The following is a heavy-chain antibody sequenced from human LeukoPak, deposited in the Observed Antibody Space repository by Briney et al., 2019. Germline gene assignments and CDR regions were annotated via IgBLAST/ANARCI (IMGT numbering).Heavy chain of an antibody. CDR3: ARGGYSSGWDYYYYYMDV. CDR2: INPNSGGT. Sequence: ASVKVSCKASGYTFTGYYMHWVQQAPGQGLEWMGWINPNSGGTNYAQKFQGRVTMTRDTSISTAYMELSRLRSDDTAVYYCARGGYSSGWDYYYYYMDVWGKGTTVTVSS. CDR1: GYTFTGYY. J-gene: IGHJ6*03. V-gene: IGHV1-2*02. D-gene: IGHD6-19*01.